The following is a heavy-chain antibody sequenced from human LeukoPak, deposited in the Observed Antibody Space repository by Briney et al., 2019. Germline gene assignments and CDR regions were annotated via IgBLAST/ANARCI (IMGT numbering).Heavy chain of an antibody. D-gene: IGHD3-22*01. V-gene: IGHV4-61*02. Sequence: SQTLSLTCTVSGDSISSGNYYWSWIRQPAGKGLEWIGRIYTSGSTNYNPSLKSRVTISVDTSKNQFSLKLSSVTAADTAVYYCARGRKGYYDSSGYYFDPWGQGTLVTVSS. J-gene: IGHJ5*02. CDR1: GDSISSGNYY. CDR2: IYTSGST. CDR3: ARGRKGYYDSSGYYFDP.